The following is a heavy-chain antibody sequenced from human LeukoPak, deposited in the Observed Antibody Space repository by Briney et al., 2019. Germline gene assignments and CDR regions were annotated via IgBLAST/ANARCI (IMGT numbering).Heavy chain of an antibody. Sequence: ASVKVSCKASGYTFTSYYMHWVRQAPGQGLEWMGRINTHNGGTVYALQFQGRLSMTRDTSISTAYMELQSLRSEDTAVYYCARDHDYEGLKGNYWGRGTMVTVSS. CDR2: INTHNGGT. CDR1: GYTFTSYY. V-gene: IGHV1-2*06. D-gene: IGHD3-16*01. CDR3: ARDHDYEGLKGNY. J-gene: IGHJ4*02.